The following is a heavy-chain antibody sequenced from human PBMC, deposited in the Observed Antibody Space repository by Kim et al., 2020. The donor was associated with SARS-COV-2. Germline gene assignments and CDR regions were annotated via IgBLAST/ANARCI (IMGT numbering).Heavy chain of an antibody. J-gene: IGHJ4*02. Sequence: ASVKVSCKASGYTFTSYAMHWVRQAPGQRLEWMGWINAGNGNTKYSQKFQGRVTITRDTSASTAYMELSSLRSEDTAVYYCARVSPCRVTSCWYYFDYWGQGTLVTVSS. CDR3: ARVSPCRVTSCWYYFDY. CDR2: INAGNGNT. V-gene: IGHV1-3*01. CDR1: GYTFTSYA. D-gene: IGHD2-2*01.